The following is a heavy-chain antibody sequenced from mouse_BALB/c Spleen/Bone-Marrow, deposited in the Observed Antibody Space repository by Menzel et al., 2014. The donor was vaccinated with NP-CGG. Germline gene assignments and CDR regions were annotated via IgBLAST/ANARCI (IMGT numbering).Heavy chain of an antibody. J-gene: IGHJ2*01. Sequence: EXQRVESGEDLVKSGGSLKLSCAASGFTFSSXGXSWVXQTPXXXXXWVXXITXGGRYTYYPDSVKGRFTISRDNAKNTLYLQMSSLKSEDTAMYYCARRGGEKDYFDYWGQGTTLTVSS. V-gene: IGHV5-6*01. CDR2: ITXGGRYT. CDR3: ARRGGEKDYFDY. CDR1: GFTFSSXG.